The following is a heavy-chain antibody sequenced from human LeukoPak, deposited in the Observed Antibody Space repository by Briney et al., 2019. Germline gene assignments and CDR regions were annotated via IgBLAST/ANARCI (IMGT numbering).Heavy chain of an antibody. CDR1: GFTFSSYA. V-gene: IGHV3-23*01. CDR2: ISGSGGST. Sequence: PGGSLRLSCAASGFTFSSYAMSWVRQAPGKGLEWVSAISGSGGSTYYADSVKGRFTISRDNSKNTLYLQMNSLRAEDTAVYYLAKIRTGSSRWYWAFDYWGQGTLVTVSS. CDR3: AKIRTGSSRWYWAFDY. D-gene: IGHD6-13*01. J-gene: IGHJ4*01.